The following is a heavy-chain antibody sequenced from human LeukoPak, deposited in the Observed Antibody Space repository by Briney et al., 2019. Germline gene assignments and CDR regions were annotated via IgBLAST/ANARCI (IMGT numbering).Heavy chain of an antibody. CDR2: IYYSGST. D-gene: IGHD3-3*01. J-gene: IGHJ5*02. CDR1: GGSISSGGYY. V-gene: IGHV4-31*03. Sequence: NPSQTLSLNCTVSGGSISSGGYYWSWLRQHPGKGLEWIGYIYYSGSTYYKPSLKSRVTISVDTSKNQFSLKLSSVTAADTAVYYCARTSGLRFLEWLPDYNWFDPWGQGTLVTVSS. CDR3: ARTSGLRFLEWLPDYNWFDP.